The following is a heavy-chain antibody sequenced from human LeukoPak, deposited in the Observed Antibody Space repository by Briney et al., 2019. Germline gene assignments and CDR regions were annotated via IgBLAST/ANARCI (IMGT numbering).Heavy chain of an antibody. CDR2: IIPIFGTA. D-gene: IGHD5-24*01. Sequence: GASVKVSCKASGYTFTGYYMHWVRQAPGQGLEWMGGIIPIFGTANYAQKFQGRVTITTDESTSTAYMELSSLRSEDTAVYYCARADGYNYNYYYYMDVWGKGTTVTVSS. CDR1: GYTFTGYY. J-gene: IGHJ6*03. CDR3: ARADGYNYNYYYYMDV. V-gene: IGHV1-69*05.